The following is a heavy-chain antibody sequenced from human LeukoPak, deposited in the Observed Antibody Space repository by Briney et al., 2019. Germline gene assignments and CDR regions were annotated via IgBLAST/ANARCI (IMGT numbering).Heavy chain of an antibody. D-gene: IGHD5-12*01. V-gene: IGHV1-2*02. CDR1: GYTFTGYY. CDR2: INPNTGGT. Sequence: ASVKVSCKASGYTFTGYYMHWVRQAPGQGLEWMGWINPNTGGTNYAQKFQGRVTMTRDTSISTAYMELSRLRSDDTAVYYCARVLLPTSVVNSGIVANQFDPWGQGTLVTVSS. CDR3: ARVLLPTSVVNSGIVANQFDP. J-gene: IGHJ5*02.